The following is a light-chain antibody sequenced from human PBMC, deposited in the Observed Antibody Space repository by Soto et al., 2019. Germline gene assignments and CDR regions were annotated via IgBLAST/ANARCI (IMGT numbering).Light chain of an antibody. CDR2: GTS. CDR1: QSVSSSY. CDR3: QQYGNSVPFT. V-gene: IGKV3-20*01. J-gene: IGKJ2*01. Sequence: EIVLTQSPGTLSLSPGERATLSCRVSQSVSSSYLAWYQHKRGQAPRLLIHGTSSRATGIPDRFSGSGSGTDFTLTISRLEPEDFAVYYCQQYGNSVPFTFGQGTKLEI.